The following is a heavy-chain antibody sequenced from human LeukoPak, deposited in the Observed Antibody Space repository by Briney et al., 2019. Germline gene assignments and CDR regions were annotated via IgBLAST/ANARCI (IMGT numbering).Heavy chain of an antibody. D-gene: IGHD6-19*01. V-gene: IGHV3-64*01. J-gene: IGHJ5*02. Sequence: PGGSLRLSCAASGSTFSNYPMHWIRQAPGKGLEYVSGISSDGVGTYYAYSVKGRFSISRDNSKNTLYLQLGSLRVEDMAEYYCAREVSGYSSGRYSSWLDPWGQGTLVTVSS. CDR2: ISSDGVGT. CDR3: AREVSGYSSGRYSSWLDP. CDR1: GSTFSNYP.